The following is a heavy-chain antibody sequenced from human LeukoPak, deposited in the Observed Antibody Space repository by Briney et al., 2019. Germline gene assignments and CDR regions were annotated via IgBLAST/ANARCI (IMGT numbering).Heavy chain of an antibody. CDR1: GFTFSSYG. Sequence: GGSLTLSCAASGFTFSSYGMHWVRQAPGKGLEWVAFIRYDGSNKYYADSVKGRFTISRDNSKNTLYLQMNSLRAEDTAVYYCAKGRWLQLLDYWGQGTLVTVSS. CDR2: IRYDGSNK. CDR3: AKGRWLQLLDY. J-gene: IGHJ4*02. D-gene: IGHD5-24*01. V-gene: IGHV3-30*02.